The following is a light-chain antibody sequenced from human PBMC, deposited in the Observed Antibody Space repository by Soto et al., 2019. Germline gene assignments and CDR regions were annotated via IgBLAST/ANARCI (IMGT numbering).Light chain of an antibody. CDR1: QSISSY. CDR2: AAS. J-gene: IGKJ1*01. Sequence: DIPMTQSPSSLSASVGDRVTITCRASQSISSYLNWYQQKPGKAPKLLIYAASSLQSGVPSRFSGSGSGTDFTLTISSLQTEEFATYYGQQSYSTPPTFGQGTKVEIK. V-gene: IGKV1-39*01. CDR3: QQSYSTPPT.